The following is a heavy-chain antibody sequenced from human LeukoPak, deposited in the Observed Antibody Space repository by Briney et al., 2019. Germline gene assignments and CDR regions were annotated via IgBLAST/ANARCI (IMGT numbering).Heavy chain of an antibody. CDR2: IYPGDSDT. CDR3: ARRGQSGSSWYFDY. V-gene: IGHV5-51*01. CDR1: GYSFTTYW. J-gene: IGHJ4*02. Sequence: GESLKISCKGSGYSFTTYWIAWVRQMPGKGLEWMGIIYPGDSDTRYSPSFQGQVTISADKSISTAYLQRSSLKASDTAMDYCARRGQSGSSWYFDYWGQGTLVTVSS. D-gene: IGHD6-13*01.